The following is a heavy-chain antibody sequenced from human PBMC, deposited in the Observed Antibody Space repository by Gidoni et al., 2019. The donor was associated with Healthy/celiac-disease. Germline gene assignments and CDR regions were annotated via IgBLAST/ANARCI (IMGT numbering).Heavy chain of an antibody. CDR3: ARDSHPSITIFGVVIIPGDNWFDP. J-gene: IGHJ5*02. Sequence: QVQLVESGGGVVQPGRALRRSCAASGFTFSSYAMHGVRQAPGKGLEWVAVISYDGSNKYYADSVKGRFTISRDNSKNTLYLQMNSLRAEDTAVYYCARDSHPSITIFGVVIIPGDNWFDPWGQGTLVTVSS. CDR1: GFTFSSYA. V-gene: IGHV3-30-3*01. D-gene: IGHD3-3*01. CDR2: ISYDGSNK.